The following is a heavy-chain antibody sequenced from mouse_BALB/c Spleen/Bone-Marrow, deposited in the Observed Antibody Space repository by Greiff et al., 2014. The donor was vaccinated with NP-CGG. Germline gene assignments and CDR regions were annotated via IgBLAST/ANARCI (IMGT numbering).Heavy chain of an antibody. CDR1: GFTFSDYY. CDR3: AREDDDGSWFAY. Sequence: EVQVLESGGGLVKPGGSLKLSCAASGFTFSDYYMYWVRQTPEKRLEWVATISDSGSYTYYPDSVKGRFTISRDNAKNNLYLQMSSLKSEDTAMYYCAREDDDGSWFAYWGQGTLVTVSA. J-gene: IGHJ3*01. CDR2: ISDSGSYT. D-gene: IGHD2-12*01. V-gene: IGHV5-4*02.